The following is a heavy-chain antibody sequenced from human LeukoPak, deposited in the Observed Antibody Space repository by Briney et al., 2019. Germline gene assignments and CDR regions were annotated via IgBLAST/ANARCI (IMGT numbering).Heavy chain of an antibody. J-gene: IGHJ3*02. V-gene: IGHV3-21*01. CDR1: GFTFSSYS. D-gene: IGHD1-26*01. CDR3: ATERSYYESPEGSVGAFDI. Sequence: GGSLRLSFAASGFTFSSYSINWGRQAPGQGVGWGSSIISSSYIYYADSVKGRFSISRDNAKNSLYLQMNSLRAEDTAVYYCATERSYYESPEGSVGAFDIWGPGTMVTVSS. CDR2: IISSSYI.